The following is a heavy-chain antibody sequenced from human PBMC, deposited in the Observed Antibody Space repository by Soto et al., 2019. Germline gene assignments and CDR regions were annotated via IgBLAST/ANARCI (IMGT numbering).Heavy chain of an antibody. J-gene: IGHJ6*02. CDR2: INPNSGGT. CDR1: GYTFTGYY. CDR3: ARGPSVLRFLEWSHYYYYYGMDV. D-gene: IGHD3-3*01. V-gene: IGHV1-2*07. Sequence: ASVTVSCKASGYTFTGYYMHWVRQAPGQGLEWMGWINPNSGGTNYAHKFQGRVTMTRDTSSSTAYMELCRLRADDTAVYYLARGPSVLRFLEWSHYYYYYGMDVWGQGTTVTVSS.